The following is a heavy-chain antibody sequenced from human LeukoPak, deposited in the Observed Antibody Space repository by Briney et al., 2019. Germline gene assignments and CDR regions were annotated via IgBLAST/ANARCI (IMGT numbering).Heavy chain of an antibody. Sequence: TGGSLRLSCAASGFTFSSYWMSWVRQAPGKGLEWVANIKQDGSEKYYVDSVKGRFTISRDNAKNSLYLQMNSLRAEDTAVYYCAKPQVAAASQGYFDYWGQGTLVTVSS. J-gene: IGHJ4*02. CDR2: IKQDGSEK. CDR1: GFTFSSYW. V-gene: IGHV3-7*03. D-gene: IGHD6-13*01. CDR3: AKPQVAAASQGYFDY.